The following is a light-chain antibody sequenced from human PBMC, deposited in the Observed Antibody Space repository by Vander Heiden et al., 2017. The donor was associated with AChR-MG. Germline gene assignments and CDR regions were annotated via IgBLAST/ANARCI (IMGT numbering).Light chain of an antibody. J-gene: IGLJ3*02. CDR3: SSYATNSPWV. Sequence: QSALSQPASVSGSPGQSITISCTGTTNDLGGYSLVSWYQLHPGEAPKVIIFEATKRPSGVSDRFSGSQSGNTASLTIASLQAEDEADYYCSSYATNSPWVFGGGTHLTVL. CDR1: TNDLGGYSL. V-gene: IGLV2-23*01. CDR2: EAT.